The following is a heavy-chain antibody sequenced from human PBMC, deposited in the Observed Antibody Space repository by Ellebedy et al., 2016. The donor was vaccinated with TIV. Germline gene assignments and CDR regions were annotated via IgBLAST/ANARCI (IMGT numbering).Heavy chain of an antibody. CDR3: ARAPSYLGDIVVVPAANLRAYYYGMDV. V-gene: IGHV3-48*01. J-gene: IGHJ6*02. D-gene: IGHD2-2*01. Sequence: GGSLRLSCAASRFTFNIYGMNWVRQAPGKGLEWISFISGSSSTIYYADSVKGRFTVSRDNAKNSLYLQMNSLRAEDTAVYYCARAPSYLGDIVVVPAANLRAYYYGMDVWGQGTTVTVSS. CDR2: ISGSSSTI. CDR1: RFTFNIYG.